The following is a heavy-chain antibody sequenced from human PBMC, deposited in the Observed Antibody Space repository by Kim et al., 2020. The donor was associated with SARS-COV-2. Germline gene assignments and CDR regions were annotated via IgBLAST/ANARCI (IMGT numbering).Heavy chain of an antibody. J-gene: IGHJ4*02. CDR3: ARDSRGSSWFYDY. Sequence: SETLSLTCTVSGGSISSYYWSWIRQPPGKGLEWIGYIYYSGSTNYNPSLKSRVTISVDTSKNQFSLKLSSVTAADTAVYYCARDSRGSSWFYDYWGQGTL. V-gene: IGHV4-59*01. D-gene: IGHD6-13*01. CDR1: GGSISSYY. CDR2: IYYSGST.